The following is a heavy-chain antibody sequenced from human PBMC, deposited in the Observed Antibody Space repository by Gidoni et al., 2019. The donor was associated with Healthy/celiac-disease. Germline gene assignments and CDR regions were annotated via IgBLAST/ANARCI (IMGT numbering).Heavy chain of an antibody. Sequence: GESGGGLVQPGRSLRLSCAASGFTFDDYAMHWVRQAPGKGLEWVSGISWNSGSIGYADSVKGRFTISRDNAKNSLYLQMNSLRAEDTALYYCAKGYVHGDHPYFDYWGQGTLVTVSS. D-gene: IGHD4-17*01. CDR2: ISWNSGSI. V-gene: IGHV3-9*01. CDR1: GFTFDDYA. J-gene: IGHJ4*02. CDR3: AKGYVHGDHPYFDY.